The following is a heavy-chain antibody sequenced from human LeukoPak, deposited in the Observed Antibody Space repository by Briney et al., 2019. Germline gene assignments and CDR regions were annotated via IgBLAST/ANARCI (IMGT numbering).Heavy chain of an antibody. V-gene: IGHV4-34*01. Sequence: SETLSLTCAVYGGSFSGYYWSWIRQPPGKGLEWIGEINHSGSTNYNPSLKSRVTISVDTSKNRFSLKLSSVTAADTAVYYCASKGDSSGYCYFDYWGQGTLVTVSS. CDR1: GGSFSGYY. J-gene: IGHJ4*02. CDR2: INHSGST. CDR3: ASKGDSSGYCYFDY. D-gene: IGHD3-22*01.